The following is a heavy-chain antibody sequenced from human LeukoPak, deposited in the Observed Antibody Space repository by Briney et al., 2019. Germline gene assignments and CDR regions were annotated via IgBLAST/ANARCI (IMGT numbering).Heavy chain of an antibody. J-gene: IGHJ6*02. CDR1: GGSISSYY. D-gene: IGHD3-10*01. Sequence: PSETLSLTCTVSGGSISSYYWSWIRQPAGKGLEWIGRIYTSGSTNYNPSFKSRVTMSVDTSKNQFSLKLSSVTAADTAVYYCARLSQEKLVWFGESNYYGMDVWGQGTTVTVSS. CDR3: ARLSQEKLVWFGESNYYGMDV. V-gene: IGHV4-4*07. CDR2: IYTSGST.